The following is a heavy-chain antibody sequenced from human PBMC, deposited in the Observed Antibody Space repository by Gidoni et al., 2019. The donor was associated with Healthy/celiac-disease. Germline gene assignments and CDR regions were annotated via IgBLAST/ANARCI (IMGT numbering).Heavy chain of an antibody. V-gene: IGHV4-39*01. CDR3: AILPFGNDCWSGYREAVWRIHDY. CDR1: GCSISSSSYY. CDR2: IYYSGST. D-gene: IGHD3-3*01. J-gene: IGHJ4*02. Sequence: QLQLQESGPGLVKPSETLYLTCTVSGCSISSSSYYWSWIRQPPGKGMEWVGSIYYSGSTYYNPSRKSRVNIPVDTSKNQFSLKLSSVTAADTAVYYCAILPFGNDCWSGYREAVWRIHDYWGQGTLVTVSS.